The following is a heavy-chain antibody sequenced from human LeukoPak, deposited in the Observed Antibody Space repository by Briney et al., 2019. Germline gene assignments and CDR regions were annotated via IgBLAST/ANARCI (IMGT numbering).Heavy chain of an antibody. CDR3: ARWGRKYYNWFDP. Sequence: GGSLRLSCAASGFTFSSYSMNWVRQAPGKGLEWVSSISSSSNYIYYADSVKGRFTISRDNAKNSLYLQMNGLRAEDTAVYYCARWGRKYYNWFDPWGQGTLVTVSS. CDR2: ISSSSNYI. V-gene: IGHV3-21*01. D-gene: IGHD2/OR15-2a*01. CDR1: GFTFSSYS. J-gene: IGHJ5*02.